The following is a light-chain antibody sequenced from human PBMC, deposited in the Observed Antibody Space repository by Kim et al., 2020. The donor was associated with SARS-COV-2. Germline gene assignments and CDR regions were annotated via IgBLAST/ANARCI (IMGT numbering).Light chain of an antibody. Sequence: EVVLTQSPATLSVSLGDRATLSCRASQGVTNNLAWYQLKPGQPPRLLIYGASNRATGIPGRFSGGGSGTQFTLTISSLQSEDLGVYYCQQYDKWPPWTFGQGTKVDIK. CDR2: GAS. J-gene: IGKJ1*01. CDR1: QGVTNN. V-gene: IGKV3-15*01. CDR3: QQYDKWPPWT.